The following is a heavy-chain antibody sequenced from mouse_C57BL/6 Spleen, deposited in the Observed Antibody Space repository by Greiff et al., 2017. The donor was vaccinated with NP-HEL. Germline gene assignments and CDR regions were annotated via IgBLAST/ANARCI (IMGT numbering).Heavy chain of an antibody. CDR2: INPSSGYT. CDR1: GYTFTSYT. V-gene: IGHV1-4*01. D-gene: IGHD1-1*01. CDR3: SSYDYAPVAY. Sequence: VQLQQSGAELARPGASVKMSCKASGYTFTSYTMHWVKQRPGQGLEWIGYINPSSGYTKYNQKFKDKATLTADKSSSTAYMQLGSLTSEDSAVYYCSSYDYAPVAYWGQGTLITVSA. J-gene: IGHJ3*01.